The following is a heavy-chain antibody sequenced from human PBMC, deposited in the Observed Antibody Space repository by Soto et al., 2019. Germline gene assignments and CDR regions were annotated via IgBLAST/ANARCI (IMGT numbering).Heavy chain of an antibody. CDR3: ASLAAARVGATGRFDP. J-gene: IGHJ5*02. D-gene: IGHD1-26*01. CDR2: INPSGGST. V-gene: IGHV1-46*01. CDR1: GYTFPRYS. Sequence: QVQLVQSGAEVKKPGASVKCSCKASGYTFPRYSMHWVRQAPGQGLAWVGIINPSGGSTTYARQFPGRIIITMETSTRTVYRQLRSLRFEARGVSCCASLAAARVGATGRFDPWGQGTLVTVSS.